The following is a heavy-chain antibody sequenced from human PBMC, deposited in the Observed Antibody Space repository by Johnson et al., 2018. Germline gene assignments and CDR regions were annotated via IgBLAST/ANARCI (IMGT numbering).Heavy chain of an antibody. J-gene: IGHJ3*02. CDR1: GFTFSNAW. V-gene: IGHV3-48*01. Sequence: VELVQAGGGLVKHGGSLRLCCAASGFTFSNAWMNWVRQAPGKGLEWVSYIRSSSSTLYYADSVKGRFIISRDNAKNSLDLQMSSLRPDDTGLYYCAKTRDCRSMSFFRPFDIWGQGTMVTVSS. CDR3: AKTRDCRSMSFFRPFDI. CDR2: IRSSSSTL. D-gene: IGHD2-2*01.